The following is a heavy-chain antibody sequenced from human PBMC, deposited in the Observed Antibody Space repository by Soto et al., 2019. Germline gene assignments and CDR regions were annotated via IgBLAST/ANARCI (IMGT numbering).Heavy chain of an antibody. CDR3: AAPSGDYYDSSGLYYGMDV. D-gene: IGHD3-22*01. CDR1: GFTFTSSA. J-gene: IGHJ6*02. CDR2: IVVGSGNT. V-gene: IGHV1-58*01. Sequence: GASVKVSCKASGFTFTSSAVQWVRQARGQRLDWIGWIVVGSGNTNYAQKFQERVTITRDMSTSTAYMELSSLRSEDTAVYYCAAPSGDYYDSSGLYYGMDVWGQGTTVTVSS.